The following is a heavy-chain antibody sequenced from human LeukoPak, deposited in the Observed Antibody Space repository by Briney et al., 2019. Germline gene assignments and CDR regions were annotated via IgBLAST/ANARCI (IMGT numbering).Heavy chain of an antibody. CDR1: GGSISSSNW. CDR3: AAMTTVTMYSYFFDS. CDR2: IYHSGST. V-gene: IGHV4-4*02. J-gene: IGHJ4*02. D-gene: IGHD4-17*01. Sequence: SETLSLTCAVSGGSISSSNWWRWVRQPPGKGLEWIGEIYHSGSTNYNPSLKSRVTISVDKSKNQFSLKLSSVTAADTAVYYCAAMTTVTMYSYFFDSWGQGTLLTVSS.